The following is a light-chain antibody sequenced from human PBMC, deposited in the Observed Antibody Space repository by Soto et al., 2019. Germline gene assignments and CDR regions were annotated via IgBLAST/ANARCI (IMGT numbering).Light chain of an antibody. CDR3: ISYTTSRTLV. V-gene: IGLV2-14*01. CDR1: SSDVGVYNY. CDR2: EVT. J-gene: IGLJ2*01. Sequence: QSVLTQPASVSGSPGQSITISCTGTSSDVGVYNYVSWYQQRPGKAPKLVIYEVTNRPSGVSNRFSASKSGNTASLTVSGLQAEDEADYYCISYTTSRTLVFGGGTKLTVL.